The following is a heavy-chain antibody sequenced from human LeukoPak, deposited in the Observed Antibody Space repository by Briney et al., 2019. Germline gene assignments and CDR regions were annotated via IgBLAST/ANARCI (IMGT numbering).Heavy chain of an antibody. CDR2: INAYNGNT. J-gene: IGHJ3*02. Sequence: GASVKVSFKASGYTFTSHGISWVRQAPGQGLEWMGLINAYNGNTNYAQKRQGRVTMTTDTSTSTAYMELRSLRSDDTAVYYCAALWFGRTDAFDIWGQGTMVTVSS. V-gene: IGHV1-18*01. D-gene: IGHD3-10*01. CDR1: GYTFTSHG. CDR3: AALWFGRTDAFDI.